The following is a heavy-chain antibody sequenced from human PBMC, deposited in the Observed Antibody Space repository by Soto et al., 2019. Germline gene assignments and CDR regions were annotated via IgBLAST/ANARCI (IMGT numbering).Heavy chain of an antibody. D-gene: IGHD4-17*01. CDR1: GFTFSNYG. Sequence: QVQLVESGGGVLQPGRSLTLSCEASGFTFSNYGIHWVRQAPGKGLEWVAVISSDGSDTYYAGAVKGRFTISRDNSKNTLFLQMSSLRTEDTAVYYCAKMAVYGDKRTFDSWGQGTLVTVSS. CDR3: AKMAVYGDKRTFDS. J-gene: IGHJ4*02. V-gene: IGHV3-30*18. CDR2: ISSDGSDT.